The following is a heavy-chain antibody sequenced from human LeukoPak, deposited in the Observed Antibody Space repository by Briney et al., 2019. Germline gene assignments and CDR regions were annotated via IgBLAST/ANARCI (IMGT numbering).Heavy chain of an antibody. CDR3: ASTSAMEENFDY. CDR1: GGSFSGYY. CDR2: INHSGST. V-gene: IGHV4-34*01. J-gene: IGHJ4*02. D-gene: IGHD5-18*01. Sequence: SETLSLTCAVYGGSFSGYYWSWIRQPPGKGLEWIGEINHSGSTNYNPSLKSRVTISVDTSKNQFSLKLSSVTAADTAVYYCASTSAMEENFDYWGQGTLVTVSS.